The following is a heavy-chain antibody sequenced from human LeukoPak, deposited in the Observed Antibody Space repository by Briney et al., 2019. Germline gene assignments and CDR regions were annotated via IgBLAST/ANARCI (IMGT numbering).Heavy chain of an antibody. J-gene: IGHJ3*02. CDR2: IGTAGDT. V-gene: IGHV3-13*01. D-gene: IGHD3-16*01. Sequence: GGSLRLSCAASGFTFSSYDMHWVRQATGKGLEWVSAIGTAGDTHYPDSVKGRFTISRENAKKSLYLQMNSLRAGDTAVYYCARGSGGAFDIWGQGTMVTVSS. CDR1: GFTFSSYD. CDR3: ARGSGGAFDI.